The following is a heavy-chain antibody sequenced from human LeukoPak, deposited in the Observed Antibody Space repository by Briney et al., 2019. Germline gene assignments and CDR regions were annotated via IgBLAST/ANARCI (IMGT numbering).Heavy chain of an antibody. Sequence: ASVKVSCKASGYTFTSYTITWVRQAPGQGLEWMGWISTYNANTHYAQKFQGRVTMTTDTSTSAAYMELRTLRSDDTAVYYCARPSTPYYYDTSGPPDYWGQGTLVTVSS. CDR3: ARPSTPYYYDTSGPPDY. V-gene: IGHV1-18*01. CDR2: ISTYNANT. J-gene: IGHJ4*02. D-gene: IGHD3-22*01. CDR1: GYTFTSYT.